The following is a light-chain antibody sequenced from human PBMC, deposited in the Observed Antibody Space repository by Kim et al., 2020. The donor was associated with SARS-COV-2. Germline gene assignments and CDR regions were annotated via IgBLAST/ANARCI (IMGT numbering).Light chain of an antibody. CDR2: KAS. V-gene: IGKV1-5*03. CDR3: QQYDSRPYT. CDR1: QSVSSW. Sequence: DIQMTQSPSTLSASVGDRVTITCRASQSVSSWLAWYQQKPGKAPKLLISKASTLEGGVPSRFSGRGSGTEFTLTINSLQPDDFATYSCQQYDSRPYTFGQGTKLEI. J-gene: IGKJ2*01.